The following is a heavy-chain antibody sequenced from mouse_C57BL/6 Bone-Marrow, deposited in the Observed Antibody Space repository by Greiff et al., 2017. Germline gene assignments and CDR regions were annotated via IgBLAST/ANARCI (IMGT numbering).Heavy chain of an antibody. J-gene: IGHJ1*03. V-gene: IGHV1-15*01. CDR1: GYTFTDYE. CDR2: IDPETGGT. Sequence: VQLQQSGAELVRPGASVTLSCKASGYTFTDYEMHWVKQTPVHGLEWLGAIDPETGGTANNQKFKGQAILTADKYSSTAYLEHRSLASEDSAVYYCTRSYGNYGGYFDVWGTGTTVTFSS. D-gene: IGHD2-1*01. CDR3: TRSYGNYGGYFDV.